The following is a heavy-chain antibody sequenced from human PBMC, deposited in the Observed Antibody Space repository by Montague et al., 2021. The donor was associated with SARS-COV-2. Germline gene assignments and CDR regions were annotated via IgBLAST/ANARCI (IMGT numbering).Heavy chain of an antibody. CDR1: GGSISSYY. CDR3: SRGGYDDYAFDI. Sequence: SETLSLTCTVSGGSISSYYWSWIRQPPGKGLEWIGYIYSSGTTNYNPSLKSRVTISVETSKNQFSLNLSSVTAADTAVYYFSRGGYDDYAFDIWGQGTMVTVSS. CDR2: IYSSGTT. J-gene: IGHJ3*02. D-gene: IGHD4-17*01. V-gene: IGHV4-59*01.